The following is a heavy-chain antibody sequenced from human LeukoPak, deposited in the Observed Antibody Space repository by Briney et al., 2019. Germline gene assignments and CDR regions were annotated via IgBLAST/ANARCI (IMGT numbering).Heavy chain of an antibody. CDR3: ARAHITIFGVVTYPFDY. CDR2: ISSSSTYI. J-gene: IGHJ4*02. Sequence: GRSLRLSCAASGFTLSTYNMNWVRQAPGKGLEWLSSISSSSTYIYYADSVKGRFTISRDNAKNSLYLLMNTLRVEDTAVYYCARAHITIFGVVTYPFDYWGQGTLVTVSS. D-gene: IGHD3-3*01. CDR1: GFTLSTYN. V-gene: IGHV3-21*01.